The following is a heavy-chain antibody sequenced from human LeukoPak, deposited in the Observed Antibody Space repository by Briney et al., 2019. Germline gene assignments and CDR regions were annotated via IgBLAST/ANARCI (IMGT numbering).Heavy chain of an antibody. CDR2: ISTSGAST. Sequence: GGSLRLSCAASGSTFSSYAMTWVRQAPGKGLEWVSAISTSGASTYYADSVKGRFTISRDNSKNTLYLQMNSLRAEDTAVYYCAKVPRGHYFDLWGRGTLVTVSS. J-gene: IGHJ2*01. V-gene: IGHV3-23*01. CDR1: GSTFSSYA. CDR3: AKVPRGHYFDL. D-gene: IGHD1-14*01.